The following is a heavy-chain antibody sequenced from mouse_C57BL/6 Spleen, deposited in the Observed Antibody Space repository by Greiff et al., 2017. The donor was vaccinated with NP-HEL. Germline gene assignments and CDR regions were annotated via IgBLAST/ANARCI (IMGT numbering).Heavy chain of an antibody. D-gene: IGHD3-2*02. CDR3: ASETAQSSFAY. CDR2: IYPRSGNT. V-gene: IGHV1-81*01. CDR1: GYTFTSYG. Sequence: QVQLKESGAELARPGASVKLSCKASGYTFTSYGISWVKQRTGQGLEWIGEIYPRSGNTYYNEKFKGKATLTADKSSSTAYMELRSLTSDDSAFYFCASETAQSSFAYWGQGTLVTVSA. J-gene: IGHJ3*01.